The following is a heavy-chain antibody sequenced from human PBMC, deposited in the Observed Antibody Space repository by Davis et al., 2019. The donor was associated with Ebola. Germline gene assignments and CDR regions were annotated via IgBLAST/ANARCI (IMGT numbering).Heavy chain of an antibody. J-gene: IGHJ4*02. D-gene: IGHD1-14*01. Sequence: GESLKISCAASGFTFTTYWMHWARQAPGKGLEWVSSISKSSSYIHYADSVKGRFTISRDNAKNSVYLQMNSLRAEDTAVYYCAKSEPYTTGWGLDYWGQGTLVTVSS. V-gene: IGHV3-21*01. CDR1: GFTFTTYW. CDR2: ISKSSSYI. CDR3: AKSEPYTTGWGLDY.